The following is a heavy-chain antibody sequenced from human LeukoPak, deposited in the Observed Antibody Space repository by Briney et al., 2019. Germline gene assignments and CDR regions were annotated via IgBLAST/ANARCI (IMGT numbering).Heavy chain of an antibody. CDR2: ISPSDSDT. D-gene: IGHD1-1*01. CDR3: AKLGWNGEVGTPPYFDF. J-gene: IGHJ4*02. V-gene: IGHV5-51*01. CDR1: GYSFTNYW. Sequence: GESLKISCKGSGYSFTNYWIGWVRQMPGKGLEWMGIISPSDSDTRYSPSFQGQVTISANKSIAPAYLQWSSLKASDNAMYYCAKLGWNGEVGTPPYFDFWGQGTLVTVSS.